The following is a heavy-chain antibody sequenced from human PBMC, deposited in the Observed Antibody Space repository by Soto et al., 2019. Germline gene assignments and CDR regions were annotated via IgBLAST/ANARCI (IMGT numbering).Heavy chain of an antibody. CDR1: GFTFSSYS. CDR3: ARVLRFLEWLSYYYYNGMDV. J-gene: IGHJ6*02. Sequence: GGSLRLSCAASGFTFSSYSMNWVRQAPGKGLEWVSYISSSSSTIYYADSVKGRFTISRDNAKNSLYLQMNSLRDEDTAVYYCARVLRFLEWLSYYYYNGMDVWGQGTTVTVSS. CDR2: ISSSSSTI. D-gene: IGHD3-3*01. V-gene: IGHV3-48*02.